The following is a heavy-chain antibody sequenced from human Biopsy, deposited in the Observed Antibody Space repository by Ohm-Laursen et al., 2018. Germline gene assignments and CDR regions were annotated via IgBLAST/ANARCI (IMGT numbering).Heavy chain of an antibody. Sequence: SDTLSLTCTVSGGSISDSTYHWGWIRQSPGKGLEWIGNIYYSGNTDYSPSLKSRITISVDTSKNQFSLNLSSVTGADTAVYYCARHPTGFWFDPWGQGTLVTVSS. CDR2: IYYSGNT. V-gene: IGHV4-39*01. CDR1: GGSISDSTYH. J-gene: IGHJ5*02. CDR3: ARHPTGFWFDP.